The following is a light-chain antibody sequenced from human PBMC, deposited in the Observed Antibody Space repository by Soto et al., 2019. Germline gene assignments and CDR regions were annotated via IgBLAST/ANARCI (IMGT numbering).Light chain of an antibody. Sequence: DIQMTQSPSTLSASVGDRVTITCRASQSISSWLAWYQQRPGKAPKLLIYKASSLESGVPSRFSGSGSGTEFTLTISSLQPDDFAIYYCQQYNSYSWTFGQGNKGEIK. V-gene: IGKV1-5*03. CDR2: KAS. CDR3: QQYNSYSWT. CDR1: QSISSW. J-gene: IGKJ1*01.